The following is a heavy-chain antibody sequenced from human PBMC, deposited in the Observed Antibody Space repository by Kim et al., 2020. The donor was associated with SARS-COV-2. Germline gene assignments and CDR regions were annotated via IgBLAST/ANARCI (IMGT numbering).Heavy chain of an antibody. D-gene: IGHD3-3*02. J-gene: IGHJ4*02. V-gene: IGHV3-66*01. CDR3: ARGIVPPMLAN. Sequence: TYHENTVKDRFTTSRDNSKNTLYLQMNSVRAEATAVYYCARGIVPPMLANWGQGTLVTVSS. CDR2: T.